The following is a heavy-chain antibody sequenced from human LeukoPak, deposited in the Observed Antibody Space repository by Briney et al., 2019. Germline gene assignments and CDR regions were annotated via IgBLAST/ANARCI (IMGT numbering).Heavy chain of an antibody. CDR2: INPNSGGT. Sequence: ASVKVSCKASGYTFTGYYMHWVRQAPGQGLEWMGWINPNSGGTNYAQKFQGRVTMTRDTSISTAYMELSRLRSDDTAVYYCARPSAPKYSNYLYYFDYWGQGTLVTVSS. CDR3: ARPSAPKYSNYLYYFDY. V-gene: IGHV1-2*02. CDR1: GYTFTGYY. J-gene: IGHJ4*02. D-gene: IGHD4-11*01.